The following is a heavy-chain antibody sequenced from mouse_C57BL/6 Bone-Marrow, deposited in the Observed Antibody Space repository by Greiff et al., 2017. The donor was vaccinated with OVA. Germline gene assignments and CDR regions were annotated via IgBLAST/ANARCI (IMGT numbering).Heavy chain of an antibody. J-gene: IGHJ3*01. CDR2: ISSGGSYT. Sequence: EVKLVESGGDLVKPGGSLKLSCAASGFTFSSYGMSWVRQTPDKRLEWVATISSGGSYTYYPDSVKGRFTISRDNAKNTLYLQMSSLKSEDTAMYYCARRSSSYFAYWGQGTLVTVSA. D-gene: IGHD1-1*01. CDR3: ARRSSSYFAY. CDR1: GFTFSSYG. V-gene: IGHV5-6*02.